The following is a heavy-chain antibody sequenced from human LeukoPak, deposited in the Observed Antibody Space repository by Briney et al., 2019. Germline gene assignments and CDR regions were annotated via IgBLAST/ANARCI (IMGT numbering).Heavy chain of an antibody. V-gene: IGHV4-31*03. CDR1: GGSINSGGYY. CDR3: ARGSSGWLRFDY. D-gene: IGHD6-19*01. CDR2: IYYSGNT. Sequence: SQTLSLTCTVSGGSINSGGYYWSWIRQHPGKGLEWIGYIYYSGNTYYNPSLKSRITISLDTSKNQFSLKLSSVTAADTAVYYCARGSSGWLRFDYWGQGTLVTVSS. J-gene: IGHJ4*02.